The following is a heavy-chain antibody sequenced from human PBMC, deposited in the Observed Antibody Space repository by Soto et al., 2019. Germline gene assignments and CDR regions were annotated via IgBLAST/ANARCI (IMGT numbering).Heavy chain of an antibody. V-gene: IGHV4-34*01. Sequence: PSETLSLTCAVYGGSFSGYYWSWIRQPPGKGLEWIGEINHSGSTNYNPSLKSRVTISVDTSKNQFSLKLSSVTAADTAVYYCARIGYCSGGSCYEDYGMDAWGQGTTVTVSS. J-gene: IGHJ6*02. CDR3: ARIGYCSGGSCYEDYGMDA. CDR1: GGSFSGYY. D-gene: IGHD2-15*01. CDR2: INHSGST.